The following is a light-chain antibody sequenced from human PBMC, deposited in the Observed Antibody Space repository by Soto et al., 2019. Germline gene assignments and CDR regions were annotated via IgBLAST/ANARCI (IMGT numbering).Light chain of an antibody. CDR1: QSVSSN. Sequence: EIVMTQSPATLSVSPGERATLSWRASQSVSSNLAWYQQKPGQAPRLLIYGASSRATGIPVRFSGSGSGTEFTLTISSLQSEDFAVYYCQQYNNWPRTFGQGTKVDIK. V-gene: IGKV3-15*01. CDR3: QQYNNWPRT. J-gene: IGKJ1*01. CDR2: GAS.